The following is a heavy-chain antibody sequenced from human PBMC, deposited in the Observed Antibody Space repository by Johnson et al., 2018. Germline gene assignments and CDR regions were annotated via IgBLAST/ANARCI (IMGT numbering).Heavy chain of an antibody. J-gene: IGHJ6*02. Sequence: QVQLQESGPGLVKPSETLSLTCTVSGGSISSYYWSWIRQPPGKGLEWIGSIYYPGSANYNPSLKSRVTISVDTSKNQFSLKLSSVTAADTAVYYCANADYNGYGRDVGGQGTTVTVSS. CDR1: GGSISSYY. D-gene: IGHD4-17*01. CDR3: ANADYNGYGRDV. V-gene: IGHV4-59*01. CDR2: IYYPGSA.